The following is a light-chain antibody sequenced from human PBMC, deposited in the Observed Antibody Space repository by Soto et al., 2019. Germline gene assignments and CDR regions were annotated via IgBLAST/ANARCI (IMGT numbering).Light chain of an antibody. CDR2: GAS. CDR1: QSVSSSY. J-gene: IGKJ5*01. Sequence: ESVLTQSPGTLSLSPGERATLSCRASQSVSSSYLAWYQQKPGQAPRLLIHGASSRATGIPDRFSGSGSGTDFTLTINRLEPEDFAVYYCQQYGSSITFGQGTRLEIK. CDR3: QQYGSSIT. V-gene: IGKV3-20*01.